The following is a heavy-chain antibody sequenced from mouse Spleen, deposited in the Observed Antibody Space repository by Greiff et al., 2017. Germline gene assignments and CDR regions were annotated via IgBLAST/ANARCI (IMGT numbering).Heavy chain of an antibody. CDR3: ASSYYRYDGYFDY. J-gene: IGHJ2*01. CDR2: IWGGGST. V-gene: IGHV2-6-4*01. Sequence: VHLVESGPGLVAPSQSLSITCTVSGFSLSRYSVHWVRQPPGKGLEWLGMIWGGGSTDYNSALKSRLSISKDNSKSQVFLKMNSLQTDDTAMYYCASSYYRYDGYFDYWGQGTTLTVSS. CDR1: GFSLSRYS. D-gene: IGHD2-14*01.